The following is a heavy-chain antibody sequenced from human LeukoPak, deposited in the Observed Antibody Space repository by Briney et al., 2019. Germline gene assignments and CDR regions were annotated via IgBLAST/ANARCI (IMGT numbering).Heavy chain of an antibody. CDR3: ARRGVRGVMGRYFDY. V-gene: IGHV4-34*01. Sequence: PETLSLTCAVYGGSFSGYYWSWIRQPPGKGLEWIGEINHSGSTNYSPSLKSRVTISVDTSKNQFSLKLSSVTAADTAVYYCARRGVRGVMGRYFDYWGQGTLVTVSS. CDR2: INHSGST. CDR1: GGSFSGYY. D-gene: IGHD3-10*01. J-gene: IGHJ4*02.